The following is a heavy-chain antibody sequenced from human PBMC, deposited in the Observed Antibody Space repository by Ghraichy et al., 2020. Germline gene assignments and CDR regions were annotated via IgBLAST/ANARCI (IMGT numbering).Heavy chain of an antibody. CDR2: IYYSGST. CDR3: ASVNYDILTGYRDWYFDL. Sequence: SETLSLTCTVSGGSISNYYWSWIRQPPGKGLEWIGYIYYSGSTNYNPSLKSRVAISVDTSKNQFSLKLSSVTAADTAVYYCASVNYDILTGYRDWYFDLWGRGTPVSFSS. J-gene: IGHJ2*01. V-gene: IGHV4-59*01. CDR1: GGSISNYY. D-gene: IGHD3-9*01.